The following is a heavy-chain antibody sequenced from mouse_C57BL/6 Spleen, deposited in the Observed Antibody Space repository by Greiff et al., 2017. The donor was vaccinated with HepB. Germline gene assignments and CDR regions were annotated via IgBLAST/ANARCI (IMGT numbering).Heavy chain of an antibody. Sequence: VQLQQSGAELVMPGASVKLSCKASGYTFTSYWMHWVKQRPGQGLEWIGEIDPSDSYTNYNQKFKGKSTLTVDKSSSTAYMQLSSLTSEDSAVYYCARAPIYDGYYVLYYFDYWGQGTTLTVSS. J-gene: IGHJ2*01. V-gene: IGHV1-69*01. D-gene: IGHD2-3*01. CDR3: ARAPIYDGYYVLYYFDY. CDR2: IDPSDSYT. CDR1: GYTFTSYW.